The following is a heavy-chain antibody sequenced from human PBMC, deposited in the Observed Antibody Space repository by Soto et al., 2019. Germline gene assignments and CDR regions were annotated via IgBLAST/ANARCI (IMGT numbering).Heavy chain of an antibody. Sequence: QITLRESGPTLVKSTQTLTLTCTFSGFSLRNGGVGVGWIRQPPGKALEWVALIYWNDDKRYSPSLKSRLTITKDTSKNQVVLTMTNVDPVETATYYCAHKLDTADWFGPWGQGTPVTVSS. D-gene: IGHD5-18*01. CDR2: IYWNDDK. CDR3: AHKLDTADWFGP. J-gene: IGHJ5*02. CDR1: GFSLRNGGVG. V-gene: IGHV2-5*01.